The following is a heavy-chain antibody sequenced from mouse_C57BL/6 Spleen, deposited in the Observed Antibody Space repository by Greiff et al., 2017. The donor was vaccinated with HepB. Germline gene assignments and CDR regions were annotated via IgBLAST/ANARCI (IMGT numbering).Heavy chain of an antibody. J-gene: IGHJ2*01. CDR1: GYAFSSYW. V-gene: IGHV1-80*01. CDR2: IYPGDGDT. CDR3: ARNPYYGSSYNFDY. D-gene: IGHD1-1*01. Sequence: QVQLQQSGAELVKPGASVKISCKASGYAFSSYWMNWVKQRPGKGLEWIGQIYPGDGDTNYNGKFKGKATLTADKSSSTAYMQLSSLTSEDSAVYFCARNPYYGSSYNFDYWGQGTTLTVSS.